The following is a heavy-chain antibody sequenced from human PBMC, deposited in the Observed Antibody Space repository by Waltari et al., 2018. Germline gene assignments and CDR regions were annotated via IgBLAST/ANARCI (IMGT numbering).Heavy chain of an antibody. V-gene: IGHV1-8*03. Sequence: QVQLVQSGAEVKKPGASVKVSCKASGYTFTSYDINWVRQATGQGLEWMGWMNPNSGNTGYAQKFQGRVTITRNTSISTAYNEPGSLGTEDTAVYYCIAAAGDYYVYGMDVWGQGTTVTVSS. CDR1: GYTFTSYD. CDR3: IAAAGDYYVYGMDV. J-gene: IGHJ6*02. D-gene: IGHD6-13*01. CDR2: MNPNSGNT.